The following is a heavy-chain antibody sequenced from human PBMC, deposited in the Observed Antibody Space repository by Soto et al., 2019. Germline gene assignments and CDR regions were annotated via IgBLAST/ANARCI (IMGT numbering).Heavy chain of an antibody. CDR2: IIPIFGTA. CDR3: ARVFGYGDYPADY. CDR1: GGTFSSYA. Sequence: SVKVSCKASGGTFSSYAISWVRQAPGQGLEWMGGIIPIFGTANYAQKFQGRVTITADESTSTAYMELSSLRSEDTAVYYCARVFGYGDYPADYWGQGTLVTVSS. J-gene: IGHJ4*02. V-gene: IGHV1-69*13. D-gene: IGHD4-17*01.